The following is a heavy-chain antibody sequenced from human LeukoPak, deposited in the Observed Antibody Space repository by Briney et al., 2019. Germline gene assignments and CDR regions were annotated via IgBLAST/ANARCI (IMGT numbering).Heavy chain of an antibody. V-gene: IGHV4-31*01. J-gene: IGHJ3*02. Sequence: SQXLSLTCTVSGGSISSGGYYWSWTRQXXXXXXXXXXXXXYSGSTYYNPSLKSXXXXSVDMSENQFSLKLSSVTAADTAVYYCARGLIDDTPMVYAFDIWGQGTMVTVSS. CDR2: XXYSGST. D-gene: IGHD5-18*01. CDR3: ARGLIDDTPMVYAFDI. CDR1: GGSISSGGYY.